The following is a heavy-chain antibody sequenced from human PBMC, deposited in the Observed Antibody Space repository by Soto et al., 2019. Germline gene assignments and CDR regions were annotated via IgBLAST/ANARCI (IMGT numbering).Heavy chain of an antibody. D-gene: IGHD3-16*01. Sequence: QVHLQESGPGLVKPSQTLSLTCTVSGGSFTSSAYYWSWIRQLPGKGLEWVGDIFHTGTTNYNPTLKSRVTISIERSDNPLSLALRSVTAADTAVYHCAGLLRKTFGTFDIWGQGTMVAVSS. J-gene: IGHJ3*02. CDR3: AGLLRKTFGTFDI. CDR1: GGSFTSSAYY. CDR2: IFHTGTT. V-gene: IGHV4-31*03.